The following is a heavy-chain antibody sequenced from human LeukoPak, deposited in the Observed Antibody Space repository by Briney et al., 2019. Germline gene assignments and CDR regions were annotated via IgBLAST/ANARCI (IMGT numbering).Heavy chain of an antibody. Sequence: SETLSLTCTVSGVSISSYFWSWIRQPAGKGLEWIGRIFTSESTNYNPSLKSRVTMSVDTSKNQFSLKLRSVTAADTAVYYCVRDYDISGPQKNFFDYWGQGTLVTVSS. CDR1: GVSISSYF. CDR3: VRDYDISGPQKNFFDY. V-gene: IGHV4-4*07. J-gene: IGHJ4*02. CDR2: IFTSEST. D-gene: IGHD3-22*01.